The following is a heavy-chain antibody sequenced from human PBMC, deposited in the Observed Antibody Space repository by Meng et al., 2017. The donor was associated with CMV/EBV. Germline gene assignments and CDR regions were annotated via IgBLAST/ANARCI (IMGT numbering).Heavy chain of an antibody. V-gene: IGHV1-2*02. CDR3: ARGYCSSTSCRTGGWFDP. CDR2: INPNSGGT. CDR1: GYTFTGYY. Sequence: ASVKVSCKASGYTFTGYYMHWVRQAPGQGLEWMGWINPNSGGTNYAKKFQGRVTMTRDTSISTAYMELSRLRSDDTAVYYCARGYCSSTSCRTGGWFDPWGQGTLVTVSS. J-gene: IGHJ5*02. D-gene: IGHD2-2*01.